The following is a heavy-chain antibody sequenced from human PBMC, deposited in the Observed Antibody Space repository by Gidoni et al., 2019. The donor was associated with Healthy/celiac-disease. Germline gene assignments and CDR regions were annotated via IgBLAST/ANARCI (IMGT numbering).Heavy chain of an antibody. D-gene: IGHD5-12*01. J-gene: IGHJ6*02. CDR2: FEPEDGET. CDR1: GYTLTELS. V-gene: IGHV1-24*01. CDR3: AAATIRRGDYGMDV. Sequence: QVQLVQSGAEVKKPGASVKVSCKVSGYTLTELSMHWVRQAPGKGREWMGGFEPEDGETINAQKFQGRVTMTEDTLTDAAYMELSSLRSEDTAVYYCAAATIRRGDYGMDVWGQGTTVTVSS.